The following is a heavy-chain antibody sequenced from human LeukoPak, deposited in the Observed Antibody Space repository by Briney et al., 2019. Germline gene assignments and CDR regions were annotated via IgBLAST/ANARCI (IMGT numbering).Heavy chain of an antibody. CDR3: ARGGGYSYGSFDY. CDR1: GFTVSSNY. V-gene: IGHV3-66*01. CDR2: IYSGGSS. J-gene: IGHJ4*02. D-gene: IGHD5-18*01. Sequence: GGSLRLSCAASGFTVSSNYVSWVRQAPGKGLEWVSVIYSGGSSYYADSVKGRFTISRDNFKNTLYLQMNSLRAEDTAVYYCARGGGYSYGSFDYWGQGTLVTVSS.